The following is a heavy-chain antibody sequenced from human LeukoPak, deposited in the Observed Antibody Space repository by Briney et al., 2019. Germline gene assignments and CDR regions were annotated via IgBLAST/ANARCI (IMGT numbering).Heavy chain of an antibody. CDR3: ARVEKAYCGGDCLGYFDY. CDR1: GFTVSSNY. CDR2: IYSGGST. Sequence: PGGSLRLSCAASGFTVSSNYMSWVRQAPGKGLGWVSVIYSGGSTYYADSVKGRFTISRDNSKNTLYLQMNSLRAEDTAVYYCARVEKAYCGGDCLGYFDYWGQGTLVTVSS. D-gene: IGHD2-21*02. J-gene: IGHJ4*02. V-gene: IGHV3-53*01.